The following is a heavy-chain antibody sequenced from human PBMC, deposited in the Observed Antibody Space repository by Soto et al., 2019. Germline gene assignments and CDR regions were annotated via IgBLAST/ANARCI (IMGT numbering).Heavy chain of an antibody. CDR3: ARVTHCSSTSCYTGGYMDV. V-gene: IGHV1-18*01. J-gene: IGHJ6*02. D-gene: IGHD2-2*02. CDR1: GYTFTSYG. Sequence: GESLKISCKASGYTFTSYGISWVRQAPGQGLEWMGWISAYNGNTNYAQKLQGRVTMTTDTSTSTAYMELSSLRSDDTAVYYCARVTHCSSTSCYTGGYMDVWGQGTTVTVSS. CDR2: ISAYNGNT.